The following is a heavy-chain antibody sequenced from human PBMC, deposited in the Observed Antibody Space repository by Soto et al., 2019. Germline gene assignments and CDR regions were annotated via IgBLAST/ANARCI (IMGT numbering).Heavy chain of an antibody. D-gene: IGHD3-16*01. V-gene: IGHV1-69*02. CDR1: GGTFSSYT. Sequence: GASVEVSCKASGGTFSSYTMSWVRQAPGQGLEWMGRIIPSRGITNYAQKFQGRVTITTDKSTSTVYMELSSLRSEDTAVYYCARGEPYYDYIWGSLTADYWGQGTLVTVSS. CDR2: IIPSRGIT. CDR3: ARGEPYYDYIWGSLTADY. J-gene: IGHJ4*02.